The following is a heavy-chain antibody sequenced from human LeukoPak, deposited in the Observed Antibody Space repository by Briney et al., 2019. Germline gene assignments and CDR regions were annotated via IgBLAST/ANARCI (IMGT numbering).Heavy chain of an antibody. D-gene: IGHD6-6*01. V-gene: IGHV1-69*04. J-gene: IGHJ6*02. CDR2: IIPILGIA. CDR1: GGTFSSYA. CDR3: ARSSRPAQQLVSYYYYGTDV. Sequence: GAPVKVSCKASGGTFSSYAISWVRQAPGQGLEWMGRIIPILGIANYAQKFQGRVTITADKSTSTAYMELSSLRSEDTAVYYCARSSRPAQQLVSYYYYGTDVWGQGTTVTVSS.